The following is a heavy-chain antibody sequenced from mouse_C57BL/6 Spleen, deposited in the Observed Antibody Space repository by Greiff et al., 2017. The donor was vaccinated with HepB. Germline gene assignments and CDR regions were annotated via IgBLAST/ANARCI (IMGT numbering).Heavy chain of an antibody. D-gene: IGHD2-1*01. CDR1: GYAFSSSW. V-gene: IGHV1-82*01. CDR3: ARSNYGNSVYFDY. CDR2: IYPGDGDT. Sequence: QVQLQQSGPELVKPGASVKISCKASGYAFSSSWMNWVKQRPGKGLEWIGRIYPGDGDTNYNGKFKGKATLTADKSSSTAYMQLSSLTSEDSAVYFCARSNYGNSVYFDYWGQGTTLTVSS. J-gene: IGHJ2*01.